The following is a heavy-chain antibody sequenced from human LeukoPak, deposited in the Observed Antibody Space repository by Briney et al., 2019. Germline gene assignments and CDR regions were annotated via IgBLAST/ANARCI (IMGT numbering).Heavy chain of an antibody. D-gene: IGHD6-19*01. J-gene: IGHJ4*02. CDR1: GFTFSSYG. CDR2: IWYDGSNK. Sequence: GGSLRLSCAASGFTFSSYGMHWVRQAPGKGLEWVAVIWYDGSNKYYADSVKGRFTISRDNSKNTLYLQMNSLRAEDTAVYYCAKASDSSGWAPGGAFDYWGQGTLVTVSS. V-gene: IGHV3-33*06. CDR3: AKASDSSGWAPGGAFDY.